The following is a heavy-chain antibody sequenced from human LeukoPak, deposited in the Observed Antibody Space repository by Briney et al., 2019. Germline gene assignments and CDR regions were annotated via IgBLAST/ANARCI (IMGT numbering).Heavy chain of an antibody. CDR2: ISSSGSTI. CDR3: ARDLAVAVPDY. J-gene: IGHJ4*02. Sequence: GGSLRLSCAASGFTFSSYEMNWVRQAPGKGLEWVSYISSSGSTIYYADSVKGRFTISRDNAKNSLYLQMNSLRAEDTAVYYCARDLAVAVPDYWGQGTLVTVSS. D-gene: IGHD6-19*01. V-gene: IGHV3-48*03. CDR1: GFTFSSYE.